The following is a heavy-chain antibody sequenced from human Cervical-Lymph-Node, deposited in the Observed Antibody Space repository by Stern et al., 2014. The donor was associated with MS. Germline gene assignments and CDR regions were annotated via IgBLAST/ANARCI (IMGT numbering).Heavy chain of an antibody. CDR2: IYYGGST. Sequence: QLQLQESGPGLVKPSETLSLTCTVSGDSISRRSYYWSWIRQPPGKGLEWIGVIYYGGSTKYNPSLNSRVTILQDSSKNQISLKLNSVTAADSAVYYCARDGYSSTEYYLEYWGQGILVTVSS. CDR3: ARDGYSSTEYYLEY. D-gene: IGHD2-2*01. CDR1: GDSISRRSYY. V-gene: IGHV4-61*01. J-gene: IGHJ4*02.